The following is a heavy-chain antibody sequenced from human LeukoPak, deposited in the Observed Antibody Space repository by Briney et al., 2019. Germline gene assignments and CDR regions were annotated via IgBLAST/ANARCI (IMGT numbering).Heavy chain of an antibody. V-gene: IGHV3-48*04. D-gene: IGHD2-15*01. CDR1: GFSLSTYN. CDR2: ISPSSGTL. Sequence: EGSLRLSCAASGFSLSTYNMNWVRQAPGKGLEWISFISPSSGTLYYADSVKGRFTISRDNAKSSLYLQMNSLRAEDTAVYYCATEGGYCSGGGCSLYSHYYAMDAWGQGTTVTVSS. J-gene: IGHJ6*02. CDR3: ATEGGYCSGGGCSLYSHYYAMDA.